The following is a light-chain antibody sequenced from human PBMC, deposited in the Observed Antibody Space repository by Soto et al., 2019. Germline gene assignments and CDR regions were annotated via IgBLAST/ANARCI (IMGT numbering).Light chain of an antibody. Sequence: DIVMTQSPDSLAVSLGERATINCKSSRSVLYNSNTKNYLAWYQQKPGQPPKLLIYWASTRESGVPDRFSGSGSGTDFTLTISSLQAEDVAVYYCQQRRSWPPTITFGQGTRLDIK. CDR2: WAS. CDR1: RSVLYNSNTKNY. V-gene: IGKV4-1*01. CDR3: QQRRSWPPTIT. J-gene: IGKJ5*01.